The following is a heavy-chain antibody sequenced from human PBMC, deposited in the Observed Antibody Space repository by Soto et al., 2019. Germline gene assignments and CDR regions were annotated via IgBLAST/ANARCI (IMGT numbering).Heavy chain of an antibody. V-gene: IGHV4-34*01. CDR3: ARGKTARRDGYNRPRGWFDP. Sequence: PSETLSLTCTVSGGSISSYYWSWIRQPPGKGLEWIGEINHSGSTNYNPSLKSRVTISVDTSKNQFSLKLSSVTAADTAVYYCARGKTARRDGYNRPRGWFDPWGQGTLVTVSS. CDR1: GGSISSYY. CDR2: INHSGST. J-gene: IGHJ5*02. D-gene: IGHD5-12*01.